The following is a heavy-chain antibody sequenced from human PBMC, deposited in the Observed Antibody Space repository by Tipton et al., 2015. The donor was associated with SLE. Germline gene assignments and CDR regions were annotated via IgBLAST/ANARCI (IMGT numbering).Heavy chain of an antibody. D-gene: IGHD2-2*01. V-gene: IGHV3-23*01. CDR1: GFNFNSYA. CDR2: ITGSGGRT. CDR3: AKDRAYCSSSGCYAAADFDF. Sequence: GSLRLSCAASGFNFNSYAMSWVRQAPGKGLDWVSAITGSGGRTYYVDSVKGRFTISRDNSKNTLYLLMNSLRAEDTAVYYCAKDRAYCSSSGCYAAADFDFWGQGTLVTVSS. J-gene: IGHJ4*02.